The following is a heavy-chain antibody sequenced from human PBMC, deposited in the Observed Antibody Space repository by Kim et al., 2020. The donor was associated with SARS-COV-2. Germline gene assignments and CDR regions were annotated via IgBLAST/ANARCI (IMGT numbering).Heavy chain of an antibody. Sequence: GGSLRPSCAASGLTFGSYAMIWVRQAPGKGLEWVSIISGTGGATDYADSVKGRFTISRDNSKNTLYLQMNSLSAEDTAVYYCAKGRELYYYVLGSAFDTWGQGTLVTVTS. CDR1: GLTFGSYA. V-gene: IGHV3-23*01. CDR3: AKGRELYYYVLGSAFDT. J-gene: IGHJ4*02. D-gene: IGHD3-16*01. CDR2: ISGTGGAT.